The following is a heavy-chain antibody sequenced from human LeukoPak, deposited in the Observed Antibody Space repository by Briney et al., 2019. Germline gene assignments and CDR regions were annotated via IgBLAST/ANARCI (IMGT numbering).Heavy chain of an antibody. CDR2: IIPIFGTA. D-gene: IGHD3-10*01. Sequence: EASVKASCKASGGTFSSYAISWVRQAPGQGLEWMGRIIPIFGTANYAQKFQGRVTITTDESTSTAYMELSSLRSEDTAVYYCARDISGYYYYMDVWGKGTTVTVSS. CDR1: GGTFSSYA. V-gene: IGHV1-69*05. CDR3: ARDISGYYYYMDV. J-gene: IGHJ6*03.